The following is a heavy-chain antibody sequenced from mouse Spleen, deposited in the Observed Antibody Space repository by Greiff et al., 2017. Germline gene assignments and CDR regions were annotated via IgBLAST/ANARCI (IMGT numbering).Heavy chain of an antibody. CDR3: ARRSTATYFDV. Sequence: QVQLQQPGAELVMPGASVKLSCKASGYTFTSYWMHWVKQRPGQGLEWIGEIDPSDSYTNYNQKFKGKATLTVDKSSSTAYMQLSSLTSEDTAIYYCARRSTATYFDVWGAGTTVTVSS. CDR2: IDPSDSYT. D-gene: IGHD1-2*01. J-gene: IGHJ1*01. CDR1: GYTFTSYW. V-gene: IGHV1-69*01.